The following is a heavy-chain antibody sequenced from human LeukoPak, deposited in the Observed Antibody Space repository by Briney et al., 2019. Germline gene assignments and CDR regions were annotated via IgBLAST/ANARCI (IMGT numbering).Heavy chain of an antibody. D-gene: IGHD5-18*01. J-gene: IGHJ4*02. V-gene: IGHV4-59*01. CDR2: ISYSGST. Sequence: SETLSLTCTVSGGSISNYYWSWIRQPPGKGLEWIGYISYSGSTDSNPSLESRVTISVDTSKNQFSLKLSSVTAADTAVYYCARGSYNYWTLYYFDYWGQGTLVTVSS. CDR1: GGSISNYY. CDR3: ARGSYNYWTLYYFDY.